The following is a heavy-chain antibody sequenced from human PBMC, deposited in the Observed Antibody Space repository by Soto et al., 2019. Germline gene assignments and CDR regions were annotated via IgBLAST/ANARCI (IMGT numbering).Heavy chain of an antibody. CDR1: GFTVSSNY. CDR3: ARERPRGYGMDV. J-gene: IGHJ6*02. Sequence: GGSLILSCAASGFTVSSNYMSWVRQAPGKGLEWVSVIYSGGSTYYADSVKGRFTISRDNSKNTLYLQMNSLRAEDTAVYYCARERPRGYGMDVWGQGTTVTVSS. CDR2: IYSGGST. V-gene: IGHV3-53*01.